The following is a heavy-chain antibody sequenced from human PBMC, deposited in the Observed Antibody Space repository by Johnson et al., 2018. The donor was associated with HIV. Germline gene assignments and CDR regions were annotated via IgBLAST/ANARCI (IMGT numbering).Heavy chain of an antibody. CDR1: GFTFSSYA. CDR2: ISYDGSNK. Sequence: QVQLVESGGGVVQPGRSLRLSCAASGFTFSSYAMHWVRQAPGRGLEWVAVISYDGSNKYYADSVKGRFTISRDNSKNTLYLQMSSLRAEDTAVYYCARGGIIQDAFDIWGQGTMVTVSS. CDR3: ARGGIIQDAFDI. D-gene: IGHD5-18*01. V-gene: IGHV3-30-3*01. J-gene: IGHJ3*02.